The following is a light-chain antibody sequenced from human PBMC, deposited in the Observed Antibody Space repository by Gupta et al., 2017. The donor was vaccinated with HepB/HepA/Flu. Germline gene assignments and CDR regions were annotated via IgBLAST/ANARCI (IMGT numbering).Light chain of an antibody. Sequence: DIVMTQPPDSLAVSLGERATINCKSSQSVLYSSNNKNYLAWYQQKPGQPPKLLIYWASTRESGVPDRFSGSGSGTDFTLTISSLQAEDVAVYYCQQDDSTPSTFGQGTKLEIK. CDR2: WAS. J-gene: IGKJ2*02. CDR3: QQDDSTPST. CDR1: QSVLYSSNNKNY. V-gene: IGKV4-1*01.